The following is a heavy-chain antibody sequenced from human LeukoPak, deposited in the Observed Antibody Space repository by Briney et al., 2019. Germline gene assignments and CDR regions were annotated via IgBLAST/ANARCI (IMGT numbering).Heavy chain of an antibody. V-gene: IGHV3-30*04. CDR2: ILHDGSNK. CDR3: ARGLMIRGVADY. CDR1: GFTFSNYA. D-gene: IGHD3-10*01. Sequence: GGSLRLSCAASGFTFSNYALHWVRQAPGKGLEWVAVILHDGSNKYADSVKGRFTISRDNSKNTLFPQMNSLRVEDTAVYSCARGLMIRGVADYWGQGTLVTVSS. J-gene: IGHJ4*02.